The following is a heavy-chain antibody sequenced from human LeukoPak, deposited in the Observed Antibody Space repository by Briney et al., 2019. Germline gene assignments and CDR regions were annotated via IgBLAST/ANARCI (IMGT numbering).Heavy chain of an antibody. Sequence: GASVKVSCKASGYTFTGYFIHWVRQAPGQGLEWMGWINPDSGGTNYAQKFQGRVTMTRDTSISTAYMELSRLRSDDTAVYYCARLSLRWGIDYWGQGTLVTVSS. D-gene: IGHD7-27*01. CDR3: ARLSLRWGIDY. V-gene: IGHV1-2*02. J-gene: IGHJ4*02. CDR1: GYTFTGYF. CDR2: INPDSGGT.